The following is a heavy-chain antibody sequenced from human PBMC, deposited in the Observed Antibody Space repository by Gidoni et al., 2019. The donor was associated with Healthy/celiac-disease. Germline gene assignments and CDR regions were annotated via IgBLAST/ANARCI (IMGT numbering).Heavy chain of an antibody. CDR3: ATVLRFLEWLPTPLGMDV. D-gene: IGHD3-3*01. V-gene: IGHV3-23*01. CDR2: ISGSGGST. CDR1: GFTFSSYA. J-gene: IGHJ6*02. Sequence: EVQLLESGGGLVQPGGSLRLSCAASGFTFSSYARSWVRQAPGKGLEWVSAISGSGGSTYYADSVKGRFTISRDNSKNTLYLQMNSLRAEDTAVYYCATVLRFLEWLPTPLGMDVWGQGTTVTVSS.